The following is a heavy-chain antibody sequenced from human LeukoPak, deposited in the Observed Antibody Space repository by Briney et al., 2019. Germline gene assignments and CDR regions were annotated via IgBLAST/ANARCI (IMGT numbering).Heavy chain of an antibody. CDR2: IYSSGTT. CDR1: GGSLNSPNYY. Sequence: PSETLSLTCIVSGGSLNSPNYYWGWIRDPTGKGLEWIGPIYSSGTTYYYPSLKSRLTMSVDTSKNQFSLKLTSVTAADTAVYYCARHDYYGSRNWFDPWGQGTLITVSS. V-gene: IGHV4-39*01. D-gene: IGHD3-10*01. J-gene: IGHJ5*02. CDR3: ARHDYYGSRNWFDP.